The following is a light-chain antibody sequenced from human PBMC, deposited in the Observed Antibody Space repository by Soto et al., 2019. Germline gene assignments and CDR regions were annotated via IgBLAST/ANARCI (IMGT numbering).Light chain of an antibody. CDR3: MQALQTPIT. V-gene: IGKV2-28*01. J-gene: IGKJ5*01. Sequence: DIVMTQSPLSLPVTPGEPASISCRSSQSLLHSNGYNYLDWYVQKSGQSPQLLIYLGSNRASGVPDRFSGSGSGTDFTLKIRRVEAEDVGIYYCMQALQTPITFGQGTRLEIK. CDR2: LGS. CDR1: QSLLHSNGYNY.